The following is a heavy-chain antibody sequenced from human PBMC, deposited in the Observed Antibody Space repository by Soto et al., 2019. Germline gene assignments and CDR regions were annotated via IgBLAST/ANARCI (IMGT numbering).Heavy chain of an antibody. D-gene: IGHD3-3*01. CDR1: GFTFSNYA. CDR3: AKDERFLEWLLKMDYYYYYGMDV. V-gene: IGHV3-23*01. J-gene: IGHJ6*02. CDR2: ISGSGGST. Sequence: GGSLRLSCAASGFTFSNYAMSWVRQAPGKGLEWVSAISGSGGSTYYADSVKGRFTISRDNSKNTLYLQMNSLRAEDTAVYYCAKDERFLEWLLKMDYYYYYGMDVWGQGTTVTVSS.